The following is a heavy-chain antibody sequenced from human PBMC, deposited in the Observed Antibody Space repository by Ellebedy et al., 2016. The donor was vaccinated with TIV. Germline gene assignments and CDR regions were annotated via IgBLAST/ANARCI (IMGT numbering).Heavy chain of an antibody. CDR2: INPNSGGT. V-gene: IGHV1-2*02. J-gene: IGHJ4*02. CDR1: GYSFTDSY. CDR3: AKGGGCTFTTCYGPHHFDF. D-gene: IGHD2-2*01. Sequence: AASVKVSCKASGYSFTDSYIHWVRQAPGQGLEWMGWINPNSGGTHYAEKFQDRVTMTRDTSISAAYLEVTSLRSDDTAVYFCAKGGGCTFTTCYGPHHFDFWGQGTLVTVSS.